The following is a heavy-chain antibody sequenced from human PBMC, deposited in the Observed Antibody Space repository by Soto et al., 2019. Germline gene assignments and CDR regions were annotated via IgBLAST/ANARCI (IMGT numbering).Heavy chain of an antibody. CDR1: GGSVSSGSYY. CDR2: IYYSGST. V-gene: IGHV4-31*03. J-gene: IGHJ5*02. D-gene: IGHD3-22*01. CDR3: ARGAYYYDSSGYSSRSDWFDP. Sequence: SETLSLTCTVSGGSVSSGSYYWSWIRQHPGKGLEWIGYIYYSGSTYYNPSLKSRVTISVDTSKNQFSLKLSSVTAADTAVYYCARGAYYYDSSGYSSRSDWFDPWGQGTLVTVSS.